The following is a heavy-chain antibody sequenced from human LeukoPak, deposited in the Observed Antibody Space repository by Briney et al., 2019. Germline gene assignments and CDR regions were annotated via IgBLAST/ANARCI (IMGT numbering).Heavy chain of an antibody. CDR1: GFTVSSNY. D-gene: IGHD1-26*01. CDR3: ARVTEWELFDY. V-gene: IGHV3-21*01. CDR2: ISSSSSYI. Sequence: GGSLRLSCAASGFTVSSNYMNWVRQAPGKGLEWVSSISSSSSYIYYADSVKGRFTISRDNAKNSLYLQMNSLRAEDTAVYYCARVTEWELFDYWGQGTLVTVSS. J-gene: IGHJ4*02.